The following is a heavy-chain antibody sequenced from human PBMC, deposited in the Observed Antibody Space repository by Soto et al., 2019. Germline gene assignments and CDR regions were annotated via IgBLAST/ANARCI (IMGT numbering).Heavy chain of an antibody. CDR1: GFTFSSYG. D-gene: IGHD3-10*01. CDR2: IWHDGKNK. Sequence: GGSLRLSCAASGFTFSSYGMHWVRQAPGKGLEWVAVIWHDGKNKYYADSVKGRFTISRDNSKSTLDLQMSSLRVEDTAVYYCARDKGSDAPIDMWGQGTMVTVSS. CDR3: ARDKGSDAPIDM. J-gene: IGHJ3*02. V-gene: IGHV3-33*01.